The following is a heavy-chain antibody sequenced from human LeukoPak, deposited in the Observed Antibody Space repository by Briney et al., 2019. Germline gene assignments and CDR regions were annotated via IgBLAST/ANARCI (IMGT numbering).Heavy chain of an antibody. D-gene: IGHD6-19*01. CDR1: GFTFSTYE. J-gene: IGHJ5*02. CDR3: ARDHCGWQP. CDR2: ISSSGSTI. V-gene: IGHV3-48*03. Sequence: GGSLRLSCAASGFTFSTYEMNRVRQAPGKGLEWISFISSSGSTIYYADSVKGRFTISRDNAKNSLYLQMNSLRAEDTAVYYCARDHCGWQPWGQGTLVTASS.